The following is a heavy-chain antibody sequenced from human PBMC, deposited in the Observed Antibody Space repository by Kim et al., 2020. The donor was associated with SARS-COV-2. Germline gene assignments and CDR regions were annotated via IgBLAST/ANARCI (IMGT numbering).Heavy chain of an antibody. V-gene: IGHV3-9*01. CDR3: VKGLSSGWGGDAFDI. Sequence: ESMKGRVTISRDKAKNTLLLQMNSLRTEDTAVYYCVKGLSSGWGGDAFDIWGQGTMVTVSS. D-gene: IGHD6-19*01. J-gene: IGHJ3*02.